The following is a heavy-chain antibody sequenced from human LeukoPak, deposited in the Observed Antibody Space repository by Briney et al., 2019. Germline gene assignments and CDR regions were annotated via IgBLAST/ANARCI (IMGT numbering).Heavy chain of an antibody. Sequence: GGSLRLSCAASGFTFDDYAMHWVRQAPGKGLEWVSGISWNSGSIDYADSVKGRSTISRDNAKNSLYLQMNSLRAEDTALYYCAKDSWAAANYYFDYWGQGTLVTVSS. CDR1: GFTFDDYA. V-gene: IGHV3-9*01. J-gene: IGHJ4*02. D-gene: IGHD6-13*01. CDR3: AKDSWAAANYYFDY. CDR2: ISWNSGSI.